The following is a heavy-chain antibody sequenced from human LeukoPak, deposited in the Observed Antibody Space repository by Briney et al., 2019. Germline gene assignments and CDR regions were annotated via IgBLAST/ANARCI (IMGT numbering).Heavy chain of an antibody. CDR1: GYTFTSYG. V-gene: IGHV1-18*01. D-gene: IGHD3-10*01. J-gene: IGHJ5*02. CDR3: ARGYGSRNWFDP. CDR2: ISAYNGNT. Sequence: ASVKVSCKASGYTFTSYGISWVRQAPGQGLEWMGWISAYNGNTNYAQRLQGRVTMTRNTSISTAYMELSSLRFEDTAVYYCARGYGSRNWFDPWGQGTLVTVSS.